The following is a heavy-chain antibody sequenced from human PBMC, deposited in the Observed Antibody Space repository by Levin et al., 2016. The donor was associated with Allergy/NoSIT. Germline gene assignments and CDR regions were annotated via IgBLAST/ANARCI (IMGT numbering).Heavy chain of an antibody. CDR3: ARGIDDSSGYWRN. CDR2: INPGDSET. Sequence: VRQMPGKGLECMGIINPGDSETGYNPSFQGQVTISADKSINTAYLQWSSLKASDTAMYYCARGIDDSSGYWRNWGQGTLVTVSS. D-gene: IGHD3-22*01. J-gene: IGHJ4*02. V-gene: IGHV5-51*01.